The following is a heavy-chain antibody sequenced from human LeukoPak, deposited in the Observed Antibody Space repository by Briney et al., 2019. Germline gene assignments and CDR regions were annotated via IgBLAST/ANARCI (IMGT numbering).Heavy chain of an antibody. Sequence: SETLSLTCTVSGGSISSGSYYWSWIRQPAGKGLEWIGRIYTSGSTNYNPSPKSRVTISVDTSKNQFSLKLTSVAAADTAVYYCARVTTGGYYNCWGQGTLVTVSS. CDR1: GGSISSGSYY. J-gene: IGHJ4*02. CDR3: ARVTTGGYYNC. CDR2: IYTSGST. D-gene: IGHD3-22*01. V-gene: IGHV4-61*02.